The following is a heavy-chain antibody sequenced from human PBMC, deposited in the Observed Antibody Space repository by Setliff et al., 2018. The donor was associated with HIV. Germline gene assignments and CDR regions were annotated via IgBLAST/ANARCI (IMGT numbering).Heavy chain of an antibody. V-gene: IGHV3-21*01. J-gene: IGHJ6*03. CDR1: GFTFSSYS. CDR3: ARDGRRYDILTLHYMDV. CDR2: ITSSSNYI. Sequence: GGSLRLSCAASGFTFSSYSMNWVRQAPGKGLEWVSSITSSSNYIYYADSVKGRFTISRDNAKNSLYLQMNSLRAEDTAIYYCARDGRRYDILTLHYMDVWGKGTTVTVSS. D-gene: IGHD3-9*01.